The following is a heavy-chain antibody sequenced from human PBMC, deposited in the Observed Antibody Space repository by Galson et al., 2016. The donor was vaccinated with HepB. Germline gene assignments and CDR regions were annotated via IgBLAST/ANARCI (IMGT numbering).Heavy chain of an antibody. CDR3: ARTTGAAAGTLPPFDY. D-gene: IGHD6-13*01. J-gene: IGHJ4*02. V-gene: IGHV3-30*03. CDR2: ISYDGSNK. CDR1: GFTFSTYG. Sequence: SLRLSCAASGFTFSTYGMHWVRQAPGKGLEWVALISYDGSNKYYADSVKGRFTISRDNSKNTLYLQMNSLRAEDTAVYYCARTTGAAAGTLPPFDYWGQGTLVTVSS.